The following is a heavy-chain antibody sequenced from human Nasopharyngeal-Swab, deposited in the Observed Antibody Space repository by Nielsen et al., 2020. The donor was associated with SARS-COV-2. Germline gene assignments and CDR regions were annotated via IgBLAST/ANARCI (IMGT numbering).Heavy chain of an antibody. D-gene: IGHD4-17*01. V-gene: IGHV3-7*01. Sequence: LKISCAASGFPFSSYWMSWVRQAPGKGLEWVANIKQDGSEKYYVDSVKGRFTISRDNAKNSLYLQMNSLRAEDTAVYYCARDRYYGTTVLDAFDIWGQGTMVTVSS. J-gene: IGHJ3*02. CDR2: IKQDGSEK. CDR1: GFPFSSYW. CDR3: ARDRYYGTTVLDAFDI.